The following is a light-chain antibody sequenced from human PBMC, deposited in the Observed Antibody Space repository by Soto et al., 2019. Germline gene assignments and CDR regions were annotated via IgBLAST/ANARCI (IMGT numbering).Light chain of an antibody. CDR2: EVL. V-gene: IGLV2-14*01. Sequence: QSALTQPASVSGSPGQSITLSCTGTSSDVGTYNSVSWYQQHPAKAPKLIIYEVLNRPSGVSTRFSGSKSGNTASLTISGLQAEDEAEFYCSSYTTGSTFVFGTGTKLTVL. CDR1: SSDVGTYNS. J-gene: IGLJ1*01. CDR3: SSYTTGSTFV.